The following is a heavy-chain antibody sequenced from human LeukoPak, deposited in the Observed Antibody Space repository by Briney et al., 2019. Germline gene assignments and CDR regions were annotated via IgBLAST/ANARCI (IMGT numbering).Heavy chain of an antibody. Sequence: GGSLRLSCAASGFTFDDYAMHWVRQAPGRGLEWVSGISWNGGSMVYADSVKGRFTISRDNAKNSLCLQMNSLRAEDTAVYFCAKSRSGSANWALQIFDNWGQGTLVTVSS. CDR3: AKSRSGSANWALQIFDN. D-gene: IGHD1-1*01. J-gene: IGHJ4*02. CDR1: GFTFDDYA. CDR2: ISWNGGSM. V-gene: IGHV3-9*01.